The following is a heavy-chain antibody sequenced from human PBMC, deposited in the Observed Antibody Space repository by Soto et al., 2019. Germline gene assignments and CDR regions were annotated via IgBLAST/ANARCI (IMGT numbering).Heavy chain of an antibody. D-gene: IGHD1-26*01. Sequence: QVTLKESGPVLVKPTETLTLTCTVSGFSLSNARMGVSWIRQPPGKALEWLAHIFSNDEKSYSTSLKSRLTIXXDXSXSQVVLTMTNMDPVDTATYYCARILGGTVVTPPYDYWGQGTLVTVSS. CDR2: IFSNDEK. CDR3: ARILGGTVVTPPYDY. CDR1: GFSLSNARMG. J-gene: IGHJ4*02. V-gene: IGHV2-26*01.